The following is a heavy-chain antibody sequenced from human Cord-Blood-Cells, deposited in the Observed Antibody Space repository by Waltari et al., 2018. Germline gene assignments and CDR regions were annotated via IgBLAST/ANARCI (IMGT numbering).Heavy chain of an antibody. Sequence: EVQLVESGGGLVQPGGSLRLSCAASGFTVSSNYMSWVRQAPGKGLEWVSVMYSGGSTYYADSVKGRFTISRHNSKNTRYLQMNSLRAEDTAVYYCARVTGTYYFDYWGQGTLVTVSS. J-gene: IGHJ4*02. CDR3: ARVTGTYYFDY. CDR1: GFTVSSNY. V-gene: IGHV3-53*04. CDR2: MYSGGST. D-gene: IGHD1-20*01.